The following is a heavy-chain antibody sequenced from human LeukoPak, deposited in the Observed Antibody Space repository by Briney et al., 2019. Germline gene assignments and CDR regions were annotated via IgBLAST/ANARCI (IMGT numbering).Heavy chain of an antibody. Sequence: PGGSLRLSCAASGFTFSSYSMNWVRQAPGKGLEWVSSISSSSSYIYYADSVKGRFTISRDNAKNSLYLQMNSLRAEDTAVYYCARDADPEYQLPAYYGMDVWGQGTTVTVSS. CDR2: ISSSSSYI. CDR1: GFTFSSYS. CDR3: ARDADPEYQLPAYYGMDV. D-gene: IGHD2-2*01. J-gene: IGHJ6*02. V-gene: IGHV3-21*01.